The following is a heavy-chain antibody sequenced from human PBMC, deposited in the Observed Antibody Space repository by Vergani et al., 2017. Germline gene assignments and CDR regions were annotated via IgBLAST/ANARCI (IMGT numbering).Heavy chain of an antibody. CDR3: ARGTMVRGVYYYYMDV. Sequence: EVQLVESGGGLVKPGGSLRLSCAASGFTFSSYSMNWVRQAPGKGLEWVSSISSSSSYIYYADSVKGRFTISRDNAKNSLYLQMNSLRAEDTAVYYCARGTMVRGVYYYYMDVWGKGTTVTVSS. D-gene: IGHD3-10*01. CDR2: ISSSSSYI. J-gene: IGHJ6*03. V-gene: IGHV3-21*01. CDR1: GFTFSSYS.